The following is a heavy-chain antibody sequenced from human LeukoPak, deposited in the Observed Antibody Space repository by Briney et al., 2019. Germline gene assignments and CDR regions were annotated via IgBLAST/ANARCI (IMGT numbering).Heavy chain of an antibody. CDR2: ISGSGGST. V-gene: IGHV3-23*01. D-gene: IGHD3-10*01. J-gene: IGHJ1*01. Sequence: GGSLRLSCAASGFTFSSYAMSWVRQAPGKGLEWVSAISGSGGSTYYADSVKGRFTISRDNSKNTLYLQMNSLRAEDTAVYYCAKDRWFGELLEPPAEYFQHWARAPWSPSPQ. CDR1: GFTFSSYA. CDR3: AKDRWFGELLEPPAEYFQH.